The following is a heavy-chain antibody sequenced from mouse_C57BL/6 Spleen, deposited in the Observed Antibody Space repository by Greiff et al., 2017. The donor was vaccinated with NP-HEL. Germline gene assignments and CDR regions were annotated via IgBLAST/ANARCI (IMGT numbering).Heavy chain of an antibody. CDR3: ARYYSYAMDY. CDR2: IDPSDSYT. Sequence: QVQLQQSGAELVKPGASVKLSCKASGYTFTSYWMQWVKQRPGQGLEWIGEIDPSDSYTNYNQKFKGKATLTVDTSSSTAYMQLSSLTSEDSAVYYCARYYSYAMDYWGQGTSVTVSS. CDR1: GYTFTSYW. J-gene: IGHJ4*01. V-gene: IGHV1-50*01. D-gene: IGHD1-1*01.